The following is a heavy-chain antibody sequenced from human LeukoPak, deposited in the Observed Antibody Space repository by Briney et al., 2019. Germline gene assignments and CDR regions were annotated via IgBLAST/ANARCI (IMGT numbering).Heavy chain of an antibody. CDR3: ARPLSPYQFYFHT. D-gene: IGHD3-16*02. CDR2: IHPNGGGT. J-gene: IGHJ4*02. V-gene: IGHV1-2*02. CDR1: GYTFTDYY. Sequence: ASVKVSCKASGYTFTDYYMNWVRQAPGQGLEWMGWIHPNGGGTNYAQQFQGRVTMTRDTSISTAYMELSSLTSDDTAVYYCARPLSPYQFYFHTWGQGTLLTVSS.